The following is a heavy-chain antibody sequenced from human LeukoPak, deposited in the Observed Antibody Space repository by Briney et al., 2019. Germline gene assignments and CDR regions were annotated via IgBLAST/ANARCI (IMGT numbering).Heavy chain of an antibody. CDR2: INTNTGNP. D-gene: IGHD6-13*01. V-gene: IGHV7-4-1*02. CDR3: ARLPLSGYSSMTY. Sequence: AASVKVSCKASGYTFNTYGVNWVRQAPGQGLEWMGWINTNTGNPTYAQGFTGRFVFSLDTSVSTAYLQINSLKADDTAVYYCARLPLSGYSSMTYWGQGTLVTVSS. CDR1: GYTFNTYG. J-gene: IGHJ4*02.